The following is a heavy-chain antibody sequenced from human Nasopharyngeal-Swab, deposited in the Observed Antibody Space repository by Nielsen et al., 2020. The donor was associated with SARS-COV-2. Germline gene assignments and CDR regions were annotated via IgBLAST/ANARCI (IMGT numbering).Heavy chain of an antibody. D-gene: IGHD6-13*01. CDR2: IYYSGST. Sequence: SDTLSLTCTVSGGSISSSSYYWGWIRQPPGKGLEWIGSIYYSGSTYYNPSLKSRVTISVDTSKNQFSLKLSSVTAADTAAYYCAREGQQLVLGDMDVWGKGTTVTVSS. J-gene: IGHJ6*03. V-gene: IGHV4-39*07. CDR1: GGSISSSSYY. CDR3: AREGQQLVLGDMDV.